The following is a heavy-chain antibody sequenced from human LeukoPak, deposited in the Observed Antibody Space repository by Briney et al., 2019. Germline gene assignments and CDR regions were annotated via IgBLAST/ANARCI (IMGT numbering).Heavy chain of an antibody. CDR3: AHRPSPPEAYSSGWYDNSFDP. CDR1: GFSLTTSGVG. V-gene: IGHV2-5*02. J-gene: IGHJ5*02. Sequence: SGPTLVKPGRTLTLTCSFSGFSLTTSGVGVGWIRQPPGKALEWLALIYWDDEERYSPSLKSRLTITKDTSKNQVVLTMTNMDPVDTATYYCAHRPSPPEAYSSGWYDNSFDPWGQGTLVTVSS. CDR2: IYWDDEE. D-gene: IGHD6-19*01.